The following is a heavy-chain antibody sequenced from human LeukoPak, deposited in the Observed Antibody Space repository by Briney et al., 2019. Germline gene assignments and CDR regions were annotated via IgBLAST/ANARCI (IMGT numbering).Heavy chain of an antibody. CDR1: GFTFSNYA. Sequence: GGSLRLSCAASGFTFSNYATSWVRQAPGKGLEWVSAISGGGGPTYYADSVKGRFTISRDNSKNTLYLQMNSLRAEDAAVYFCAKNRGYSWQYFFDYWGQGTLVTVSS. CDR2: ISGGGGPT. D-gene: IGHD6-25*01. V-gene: IGHV3-23*01. CDR3: AKNRGYSWQYFFDY. J-gene: IGHJ4*02.